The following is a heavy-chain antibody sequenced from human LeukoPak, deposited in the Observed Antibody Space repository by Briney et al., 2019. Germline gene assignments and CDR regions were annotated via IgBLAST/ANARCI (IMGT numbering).Heavy chain of an antibody. CDR3: ARGSSGSWPRNYYYYYYGMDV. V-gene: IGHV4-34*01. CDR2: IKNIGGA. J-gene: IGHJ6*02. D-gene: IGHD1-26*01. Sequence: TLSLTRAVSGGSFSGYYWSWIPPTPGKGLEWIGEIKNIGGATYNTSITSRVSISVDTFKNQFSLKLSSVTAADTAVYYCARGSSGSWPRNYYYYYYGMDVWGQGTTVTVSS. CDR1: GGSFSGYY.